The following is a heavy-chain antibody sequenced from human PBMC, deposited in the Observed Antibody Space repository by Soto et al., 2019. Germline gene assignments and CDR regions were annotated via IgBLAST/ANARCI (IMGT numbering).Heavy chain of an antibody. CDR3: ATGTDIRWVDSPTQPLDI. D-gene: IGHD5-18*01. J-gene: IGHJ3*02. CDR2: INSAGSII. CDR1: GFTPSRLS. Sequence: EVQLVQSGGALVQPGGSLRLSCAASGFTPSRLSMNWVRQAPGKGLEWISYINSAGSIIYYADSVKGRFTISRDNAKNSRYLQMNSLRAEDTAVSYCATGTDIRWVDSPTQPLDIWGQGTMVTVSS. V-gene: IGHV3-48*01.